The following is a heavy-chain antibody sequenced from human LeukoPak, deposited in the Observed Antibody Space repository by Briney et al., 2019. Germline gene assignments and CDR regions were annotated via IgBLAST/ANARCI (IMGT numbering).Heavy chain of an antibody. CDR2: INPNSGAT. J-gene: IGHJ4*02. CDR1: GYMFTGYY. CDR3: ARGDGSGTLGY. D-gene: IGHD3-10*01. Sequence: ASVKVSCKASGYMFTGYYMHWVRQAPGQGLEWMGWINPNSGATKYAQKFQGRVTMTRDTSISTAYMELSSLRSEDTAVYYCARGDGSGTLGYWGQGTLVTVSS. V-gene: IGHV1-2*02.